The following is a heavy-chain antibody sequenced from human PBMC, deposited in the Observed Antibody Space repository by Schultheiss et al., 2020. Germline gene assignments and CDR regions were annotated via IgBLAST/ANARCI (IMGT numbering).Heavy chain of an antibody. CDR1: GFTFSSYG. CDR2: ISFDGSNK. J-gene: IGHJ4*02. CDR3: AKAMGDVGAAASANFDN. Sequence: GGSLRLSCAASGFTFSSYGMHWVRQAPGKGLEWVAVISFDGSNKYYAGSVKGRFTISRDNAKNSLYLQMNSLRAEDTAVYYCAKAMGDVGAAASANFDNWGQGTLVTVSS. D-gene: IGHD2-15*01. V-gene: IGHV3-30*18.